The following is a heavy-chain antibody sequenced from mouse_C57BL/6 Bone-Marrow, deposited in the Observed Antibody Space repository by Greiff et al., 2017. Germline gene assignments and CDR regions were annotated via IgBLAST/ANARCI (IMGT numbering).Heavy chain of an antibody. CDR3: ARSDY. J-gene: IGHJ2*01. CDR2: INPNNGGT. CDR1: GYTFTDYY. V-gene: IGHV1-26*01. Sequence: EVQLQQSGPELVKPGASVKISCKASGYTFTDYYMNWVKQSHGKSLEWIGDINPNNGGTSYNQKFKGKAPLTVDKSSSTAYMELRSLTSEDSAVYYCARSDYWGQGTTLTVSS.